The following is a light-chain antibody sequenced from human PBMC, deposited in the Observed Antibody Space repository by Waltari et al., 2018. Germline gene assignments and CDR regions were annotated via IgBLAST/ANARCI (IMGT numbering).Light chain of an antibody. CDR2: DAS. Sequence: EVVLTQSSGALSLSPGERATLSCRASESVTNDYLAWYQQKPDQAPRLLIYDASIRATGIPDRFSGSGSGTDFTLTITRLEPEDFAVYHCQQYGSLPWTFGQGTMVDMK. V-gene: IGKV3-20*01. CDR1: ESVTNDY. CDR3: QQYGSLPWT. J-gene: IGKJ1*01.